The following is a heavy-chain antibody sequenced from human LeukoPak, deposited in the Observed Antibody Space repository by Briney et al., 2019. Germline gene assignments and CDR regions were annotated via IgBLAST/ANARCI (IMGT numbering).Heavy chain of an antibody. CDR2: IKQDGSEK. CDR1: GFTFSSYS. V-gene: IGHV3-7*01. J-gene: IGHJ3*02. Sequence: GGSLRLSCAASGFTFSSYSMNWVRQAPGKGLEWVANIKQDGSEKFYVDSVKGRFTISRDNAKNSLHLQMNSLRAEDTAVYYCARDPYYYESSGYFFGAFDIWGQGTMVTVSS. D-gene: IGHD3-22*01. CDR3: ARDPYYYESSGYFFGAFDI.